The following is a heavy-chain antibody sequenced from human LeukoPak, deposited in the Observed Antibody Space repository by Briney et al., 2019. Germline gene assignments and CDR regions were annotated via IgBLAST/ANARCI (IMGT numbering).Heavy chain of an antibody. Sequence: SETLSLTCAVYGGSFSGYYWSWIRQPPGKGLEWIGEINHSGSTNYNPSLKGRVTISVDTSKNQFSLKLSSVTAADTAVYYCARGGIRGVIKSYFDYWGQGTLVTVSS. CDR1: GGSFSGYY. CDR2: INHSGST. V-gene: IGHV4-34*01. J-gene: IGHJ4*02. CDR3: ARGGIRGVIKSYFDY. D-gene: IGHD3-10*01.